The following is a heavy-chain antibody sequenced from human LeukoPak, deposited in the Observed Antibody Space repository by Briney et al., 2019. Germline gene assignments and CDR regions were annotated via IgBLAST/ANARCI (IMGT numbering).Heavy chain of an antibody. V-gene: IGHV3-74*01. CDR2: INSDERGT. Sequence: AGGSLRLSCAASGFTSSTYWMHWVRQTPGKGLVWVSRINSDERGTSYADSVKGRFTISRDNAKNTLYLQMNSLRAEDTAVYYCTRSTGNYYDSSAYYDYWGQGTLVTVSS. CDR1: GFTSSTYW. CDR3: TRSTGNYYDSSAYYDY. D-gene: IGHD3-22*01. J-gene: IGHJ4*02.